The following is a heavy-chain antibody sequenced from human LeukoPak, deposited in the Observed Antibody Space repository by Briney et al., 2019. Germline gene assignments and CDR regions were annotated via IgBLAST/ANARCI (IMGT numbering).Heavy chain of an antibody. J-gene: IGHJ4*02. CDR2: IVPIFGIP. V-gene: IGHV1-69*01. CDR1: GENFRTSG. Sequence: GASVKVSCKTSGENFRTSGISWVRQAPGQGLEWLGGIVPIFGIPSYAQNFQGRVMLVADESTRTVYLEVRNLRSEDTAVFFCARGLGEVPFDYWGQGSLVTVSS. CDR3: ARGLGEVPFDY. D-gene: IGHD3-16*01.